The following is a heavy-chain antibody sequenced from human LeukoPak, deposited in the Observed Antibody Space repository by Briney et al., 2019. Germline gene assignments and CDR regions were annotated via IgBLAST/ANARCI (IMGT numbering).Heavy chain of an antibody. J-gene: IGHJ4*02. V-gene: IGHV6-1*01. CDR2: TYYRSKWYN. CDR3: ARGYYYAFVY. D-gene: IGHD1-26*01. CDR1: GDSVTSNTIA. Sequence: ASQTLSPTCAISGDSVTSNTIAWNWIRQSPSRGLEWLGRTYYRSKWYNEYAASVKSRIIINPDTSKNQYSLQLNSVTPEDTAVYYCARGYYYAFVYWGRGTLATVSS.